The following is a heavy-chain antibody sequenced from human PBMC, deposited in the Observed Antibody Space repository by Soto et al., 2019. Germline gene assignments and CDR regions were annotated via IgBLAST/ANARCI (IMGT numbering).Heavy chain of an antibody. CDR1: GLTVSTNP. CDR2: IYTGGGT. J-gene: IGHJ4*02. Sequence: EVQLVESGGGLVQPGGSLRLSCAASGLTVSTNPMSWFRQAPGKGLELVSVIYTGGGTHYADSVKGRFTISRDNSKNTVNLQMNSLRHEDTAVYYCARDGSGHWGQGTLVTVSS. V-gene: IGHV3-66*01. CDR3: ARDGSGH.